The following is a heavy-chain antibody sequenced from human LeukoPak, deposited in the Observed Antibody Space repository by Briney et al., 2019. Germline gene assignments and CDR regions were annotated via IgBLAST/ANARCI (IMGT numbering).Heavy chain of an antibody. Sequence: GGSLRLSCAASGFTFSTYAMSWVRQAPGKGLEWVSGVSSGGSTTDYADSVKGRFTISRDNSKNTLYLQMNSLRVEDTAVYYCAKDRRSVADTQDYWGQGTLVTVSS. CDR2: VSSGGSTT. D-gene: IGHD6-19*01. CDR3: AKDRRSVADTQDY. CDR1: GFTFSTYA. J-gene: IGHJ4*02. V-gene: IGHV3-23*01.